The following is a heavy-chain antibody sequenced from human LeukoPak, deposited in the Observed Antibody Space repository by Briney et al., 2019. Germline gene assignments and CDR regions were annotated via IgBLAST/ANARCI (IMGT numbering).Heavy chain of an antibody. CDR2: INHSGST. D-gene: IGHD6-13*01. CDR1: GGSFSGYY. CDR3: ARGPGTWYYY. Sequence: SETLSLTCAVYGGSFSGYYWSWIRQPPGKGLEWIGEINHSGSTNYNPSLKSRVTISIDTSKNQFSLKLSSVTAADTALYYCARGPGTWYYYWGQGTLVAVSS. V-gene: IGHV4-34*01. J-gene: IGHJ4*02.